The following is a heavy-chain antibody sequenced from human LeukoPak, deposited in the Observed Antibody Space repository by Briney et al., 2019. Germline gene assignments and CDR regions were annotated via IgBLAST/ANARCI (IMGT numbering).Heavy chain of an antibody. V-gene: IGHV3-23*01. D-gene: IGHD6-13*01. CDR3: AKDTVAAAGHNWFDP. CDR1: GFTFSSYA. Sequence: GGSLRLSCAASGFTFSSYAMRWVRQAPGKGLEWVSAISGSGGSTYYADSVKGRFTISRDNSKNTLYLQMNSLRAEDTAVYYCAKDTVAAAGHNWFDPWGQGTLVTVSS. CDR2: ISGSGGST. J-gene: IGHJ5*02.